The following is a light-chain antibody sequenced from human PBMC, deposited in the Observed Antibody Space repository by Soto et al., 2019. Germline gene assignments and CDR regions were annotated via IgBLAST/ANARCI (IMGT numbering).Light chain of an antibody. V-gene: IGKV3-15*01. CDR3: QQYHNWPPIT. Sequence: EIVMTQSPATLSVSPGERATLSCRASQSVSSNLAWHQQKPGQAPRILMYDASTRATGIPARFSGSGSETDFTLTISSLQSEDSAVYYCQQYHNWPPITFGQGTRLEIK. CDR2: DAS. J-gene: IGKJ5*01. CDR1: QSVSSN.